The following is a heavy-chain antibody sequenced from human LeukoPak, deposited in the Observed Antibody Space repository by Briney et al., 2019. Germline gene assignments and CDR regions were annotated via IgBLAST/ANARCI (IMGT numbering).Heavy chain of an antibody. D-gene: IGHD3-22*01. V-gene: IGHV4-34*01. CDR1: GGSFSGYY. CDR3: ARGHSSGYYNAFDI. Sequence: SETLSLTCTVYGGSFSGYYWTWIRQPPGRGLEWIGEINYSGSTNYNLSLKSRVTISVDTSKNQFSLKLSSVSAADTAVYYCARGHSSGYYNAFDIWGQGTMVTVSS. CDR2: INYSGST. J-gene: IGHJ3*02.